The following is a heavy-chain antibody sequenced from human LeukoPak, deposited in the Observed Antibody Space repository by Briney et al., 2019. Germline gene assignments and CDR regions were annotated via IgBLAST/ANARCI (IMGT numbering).Heavy chain of an antibody. J-gene: IGHJ4*02. CDR1: GFTFSSYW. D-gene: IGHD5-12*01. V-gene: IGHV3-7*01. Sequence: GGSLRLSCAASGFTFSSYWMSWVRQAPGKGLEWVANIKQDGNEKYYVDSVKGRFTISRDNAKNSLYLQMNSLRGEDTAVYYCARDTLGEGDDSDYAVYYFDYWGQGTLVTVSS. CDR2: IKQDGNEK. CDR3: ARDTLGEGDDSDYAVYYFDY.